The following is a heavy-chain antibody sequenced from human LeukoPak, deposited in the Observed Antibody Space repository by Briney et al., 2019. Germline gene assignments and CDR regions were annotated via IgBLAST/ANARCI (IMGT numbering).Heavy chain of an antibody. J-gene: IGHJ4*02. CDR1: GFRFDDHG. CDR3: AGGDRNGWYFDY. D-gene: IGHD6-19*01. V-gene: IGHV3-20*04. CDR2: INWNGAST. Sequence: GGSLRLSCEASGFRFDDHGMSWVRQAPGKGLEWVSGINWNGASTGYGDSVKGRFTTSRDNAKNSLYLQMNRLRAEDTALYYCAGGDRNGWYFDYWGQGVLVTVSS.